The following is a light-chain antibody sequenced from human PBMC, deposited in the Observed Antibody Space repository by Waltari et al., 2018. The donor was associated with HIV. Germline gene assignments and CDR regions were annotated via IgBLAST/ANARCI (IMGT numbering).Light chain of an antibody. V-gene: IGLV1-51*01. CDR1: NSNIGTDY. Sequence: QSVLTQPPSVSAAPGQKVTISCSGSNSNIGTDYVSWYPQLPSTAPQRRIYDNTSRPSGIPGRFEGSKSGTSASLGITGLLAGDEADYDCGTWDSSLSAVVFGGGTKLTVL. CDR3: GTWDSSLSAVV. J-gene: IGLJ3*02. CDR2: DNT.